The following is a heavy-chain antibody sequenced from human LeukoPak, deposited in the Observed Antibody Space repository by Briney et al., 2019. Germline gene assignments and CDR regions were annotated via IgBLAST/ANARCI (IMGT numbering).Heavy chain of an antibody. D-gene: IGHD6-13*01. CDR1: GGSFSGYY. CDR3: ARGQVKQQLLPRTGSRDYYYYMDV. CDR2: INHSGST. V-gene: IGHV4-34*01. J-gene: IGHJ6*03. Sequence: SETLSLTCAVYGGSFSGYYRSWIRQPPGKGLEWIGEINHSGSTNDNPSLKSRVTISVDTSKNQFSLKLSSVTAADTAVYYCARGQVKQQLLPRTGSRDYYYYMDVWGKGTTVTVSS.